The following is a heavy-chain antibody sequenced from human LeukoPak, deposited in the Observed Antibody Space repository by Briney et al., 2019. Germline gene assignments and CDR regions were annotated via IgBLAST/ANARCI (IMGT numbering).Heavy chain of an antibody. Sequence: PGGSLRLSCVVSGFTFSNYYMGWIRQAPGKGLECISYISDFGTTIYYADSVKGRFTVSRDNARDSLFLQMNSLRADDTAVYFCAKAPASGSDTSTRYKDCFDHWGLGSLVTVSS. D-gene: IGHD5-24*01. CDR2: ISDFGTTI. V-gene: IGHV3-11*01. CDR3: AKAPASGSDTSTRYKDCFDH. J-gene: IGHJ4*02. CDR1: GFTFSNYY.